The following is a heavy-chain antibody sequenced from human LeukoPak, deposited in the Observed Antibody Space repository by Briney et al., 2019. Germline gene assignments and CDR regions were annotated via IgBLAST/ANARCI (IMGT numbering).Heavy chain of an antibody. CDR2: IWYDGSNK. CDR3: ARDPRGSGSYSWFDP. CDR1: GFTFSSYG. V-gene: IGHV3-33*01. Sequence: PGRSLRLSCAASGFTFSSYGMHWVRQAPGKGLEWVAVIWYDGSNKYYADSVKGRFTISRDNSKNTLYLRMNSLRAEDTAVYYCARDPRGSGSYSWFDPWGQGTLVTVSS. D-gene: IGHD3-10*01. J-gene: IGHJ5*02.